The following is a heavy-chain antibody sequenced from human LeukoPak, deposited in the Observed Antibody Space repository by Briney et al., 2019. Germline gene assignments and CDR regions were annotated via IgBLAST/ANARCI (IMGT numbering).Heavy chain of an antibody. CDR3: ARDSDGVSSGSAIWFDP. J-gene: IGHJ5*02. D-gene: IGHD2-8*01. CDR1: GYTFTSYG. CDR2: ISAYNGNT. Sequence: ASVKVSCKASGYTFTSYGISWVRQAPGQGLEWMGWISAYNGNTNYAQKLQGRVTMTTDTSTSTAYMELRSLRSDDTAVYYCARDSDGVSSGSAIWFDPWGQGTLVTVSS. V-gene: IGHV1-18*04.